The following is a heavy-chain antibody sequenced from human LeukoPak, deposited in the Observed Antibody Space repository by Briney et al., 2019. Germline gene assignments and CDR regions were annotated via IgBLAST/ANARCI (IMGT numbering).Heavy chain of an antibody. Sequence: ASVKVSCKASGYTFTTYAMNWVRQAPGQGLEWMGWINTNTGNPTYAQGFTGRFVFSLDTSVSTAYLQISSLRAEDTAVYYCASQYHISTYSYGYFDYWGQGTLVTVSS. CDR2: INTNTGNP. J-gene: IGHJ4*02. D-gene: IGHD5-18*01. V-gene: IGHV7-4-1*02. CDR3: ASQYHISTYSYGYFDY. CDR1: GYTFTTYA.